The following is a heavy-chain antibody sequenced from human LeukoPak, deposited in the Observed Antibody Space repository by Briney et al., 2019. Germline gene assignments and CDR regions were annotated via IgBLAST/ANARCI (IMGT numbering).Heavy chain of an antibody. CDR3: ARLSGYCSGGSCYSGFQPTVNYYYYYGMDV. CDR2: VFYSGNT. Sequence: SETLSLTCTVSGGSLTGYFWSWIRQPPGKGLEWLGYVFYSGNTRYNPSLESRVTTSADTSKNQFSLRLTSVTAADTAVYYCARLSGYCSGGSCYSGFQPTVNYYYYYGMDVWGQGTTVTVSS. D-gene: IGHD2-15*01. CDR1: GGSLTGYF. V-gene: IGHV4-59*08. J-gene: IGHJ6*02.